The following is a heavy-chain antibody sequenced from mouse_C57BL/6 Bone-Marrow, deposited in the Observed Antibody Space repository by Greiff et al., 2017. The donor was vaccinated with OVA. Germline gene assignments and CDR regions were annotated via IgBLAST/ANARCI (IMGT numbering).Heavy chain of an antibody. Sequence: VQLQQSGPELVKPGASVKISCKASGYSFTGYYMNWVKQSPEKSLEWIGEINPSTGGTTYNQKFKAKATLTVDKSSSTAYMQLKSLTSEDSAVYYCAREDDGSAWFAYWGQGTLVTVSA. D-gene: IGHD2-3*01. J-gene: IGHJ3*01. CDR3: AREDDGSAWFAY. CDR1: GYSFTGYY. V-gene: IGHV1-42*01. CDR2: INPSTGGT.